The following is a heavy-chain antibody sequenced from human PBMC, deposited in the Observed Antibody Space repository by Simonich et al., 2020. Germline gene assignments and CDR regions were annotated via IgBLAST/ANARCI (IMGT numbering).Heavy chain of an antibody. CDR1: GGSFSGSY. V-gene: IGHV4-34*01. CDR3: ARGKGWKNAFDI. Sequence: QVQLQQWGAGLLKPSETLSLTCAVYGGSFSGSYWSWIRQPPGKGLEGIGEINHSGSTTYNPSLKGRVTISVDTSKNQFSLKLSSVTAADTAVYYCARGKGWKNAFDIWGQGTMVTVSS. J-gene: IGHJ3*02. D-gene: IGHD1-1*01. CDR2: INHSGST.